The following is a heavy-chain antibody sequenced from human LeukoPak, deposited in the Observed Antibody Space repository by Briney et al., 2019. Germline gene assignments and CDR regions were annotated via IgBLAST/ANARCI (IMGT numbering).Heavy chain of an antibody. D-gene: IGHD1-26*01. V-gene: IGHV3-21*01. Sequence: GGSLRLSCAASGFTFSSYSMNWVRQAPGKGLEWVSSISSSSSYIYYADSVKGRFTISRDNAKNSLYLQMNSVRAEDTAVYYCARVPPRNGGSYHPFDYWGQGTLVTVSS. J-gene: IGHJ4*02. CDR3: ARVPPRNGGSYHPFDY. CDR2: ISSSSSYI. CDR1: GFTFSSYS.